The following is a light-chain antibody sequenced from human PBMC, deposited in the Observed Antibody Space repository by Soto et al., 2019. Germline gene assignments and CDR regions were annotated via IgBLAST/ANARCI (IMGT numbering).Light chain of an antibody. CDR3: QQYGSAPPDT. CDR2: GAS. CDR1: QTVPTNY. Sequence: EIVLTQSPDTLSLSPGERATLSCRASQTVPTNYLAWYQQKPGQAPRLLIFGASSRATGIPDRFSGSGSGTDFTLTISRLEPEYFAVYYCQQYGSAPPDTFGQGTKLEIK. J-gene: IGKJ2*01. V-gene: IGKV3-20*01.